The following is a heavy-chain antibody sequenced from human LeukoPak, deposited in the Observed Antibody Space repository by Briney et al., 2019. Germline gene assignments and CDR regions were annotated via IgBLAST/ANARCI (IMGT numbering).Heavy chain of an antibody. V-gene: IGHV4-4*07. Sequence: PSETLSLTCNVSGGSITSYYWTWIRQPAGKGLEWICRIYTRGSTNYNPSLKSLVTMSVDTSKNQFSLKVSSVTAADTAVYYCASSRTGTNYYYYYYMDVWGKGTTVTVSS. J-gene: IGHJ6*03. CDR3: ASSRTGTNYYYYYYMDV. CDR2: IYTRGST. CDR1: GGSITSYY. D-gene: IGHD1/OR15-1a*01.